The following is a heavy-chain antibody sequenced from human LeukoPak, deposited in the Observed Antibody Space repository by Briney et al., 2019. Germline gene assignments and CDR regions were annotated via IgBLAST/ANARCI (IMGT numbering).Heavy chain of an antibody. Sequence: SETLSLTCTVSGGSISSYYWSWIRQPPGKGLEWIGYIYYSGSTNYNPSLKSRVTISVDTSKNQFSLKLSSVTAADTTVYYCARVRVREPYYMDVWGKGTTVTISS. V-gene: IGHV4-59*01. CDR2: IYYSGST. D-gene: IGHD1-26*01. CDR1: GGSISSYY. CDR3: ARVRVREPYYMDV. J-gene: IGHJ6*03.